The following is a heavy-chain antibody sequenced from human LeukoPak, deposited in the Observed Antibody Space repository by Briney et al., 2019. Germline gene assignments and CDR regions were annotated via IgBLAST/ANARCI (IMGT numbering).Heavy chain of an antibody. D-gene: IGHD1-1*01. CDR3: ARAPAFGTVDY. CDR1: GFTFSSYW. J-gene: IGHJ4*02. CDR2: INQDGSEK. Sequence: GSLRLSCAASGFTFSSYWMSWVRQAPGKGLEWVANINQDGSEKYYVASMKGRFTISRDNAKNSLCQQVNSLRDEDTAVYYCARAPAFGTVDYWGQGTLVTVSS. V-gene: IGHV3-7*01.